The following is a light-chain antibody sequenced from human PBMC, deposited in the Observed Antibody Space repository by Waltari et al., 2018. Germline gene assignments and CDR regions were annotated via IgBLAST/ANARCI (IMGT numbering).Light chain of an antibody. CDR3: HSRDASGVGGS. Sequence: SSELTQDPAVSVAMGQTVTITCQGNGLRSYYASWYQKRPGQAPSLIMYDKNNRPSGVPDRVSGSNSDNTASLTITGAQAEDEASYYCHSRDASGVGGSFGGGTKLTVL. V-gene: IGLV3-19*01. CDR1: GLRSYY. CDR2: DKN. J-gene: IGLJ2*01.